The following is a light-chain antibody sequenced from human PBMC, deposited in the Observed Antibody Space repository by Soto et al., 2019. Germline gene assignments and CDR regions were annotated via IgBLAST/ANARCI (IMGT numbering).Light chain of an antibody. V-gene: IGKV3-11*01. CDR2: DAS. CDR1: QSVSSY. CDR3: QQRSNWLT. Sequence: EIVWTQSPATLSLSPGERATLSCRASQSVSSYLAWYQQKPGQAPRLLIYDASNRAPGIPARFSGSGSGTAFTLTISRLEPEDFAVYYCQQRSNWLTFGGGTKVEIK. J-gene: IGKJ4*01.